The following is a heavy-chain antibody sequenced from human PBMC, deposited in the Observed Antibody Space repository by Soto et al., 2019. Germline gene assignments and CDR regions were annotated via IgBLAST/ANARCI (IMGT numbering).Heavy chain of an antibody. CDR2: IYHSGST. CDR3: ARAGATTVSRHYYYGMDV. V-gene: IGHV4-30-2*01. Sequence: QLQLQESGSGLVKPSQTLSLTCAVSGGSISSGGYSWSWIRQPPGKGLEWIGYIYHSGSTYYNPSLKSRVTISVDRSKNQFSLQLSSVTAADTAVYYCARAGATTVSRHYYYGMDVWGQGTTVTVSS. CDR1: GGSISSGGYS. J-gene: IGHJ6*02. D-gene: IGHD4-17*01.